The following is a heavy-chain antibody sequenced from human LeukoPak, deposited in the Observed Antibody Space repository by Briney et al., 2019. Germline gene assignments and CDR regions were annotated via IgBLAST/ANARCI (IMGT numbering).Heavy chain of an antibody. CDR1: GYTFTSYG. CDR2: ISAYNGNT. Sequence: ASVTVSCKASGYTFTSYGISWVRQAPGQGVEWMGWISAYNGNTNYAQKLQGRVTMTTDTSTSTAYMELRSLRSDDTAVYYCARDLGNLNWFDPWGQGTLVTVSS. V-gene: IGHV1-18*04. CDR3: ARDLGNLNWFDP. J-gene: IGHJ5*02.